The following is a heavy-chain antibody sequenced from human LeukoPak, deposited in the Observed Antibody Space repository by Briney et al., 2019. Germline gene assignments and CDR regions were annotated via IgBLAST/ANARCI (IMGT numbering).Heavy chain of an antibody. CDR2: IIPIFGTA. Sequence: GASVKVSCKASGGTFSSYAISWVRQAPGQGLEWMGRIIPIFGTANYAQKFQGRVTITTDESTSTAYMELSSLRSEDTAVYYCASSCGGDCYSWTGDYWGQGTLVTVSS. D-gene: IGHD2-21*02. V-gene: IGHV1-69*05. CDR3: ASSCGGDCYSWTGDY. CDR1: GGTFSSYA. J-gene: IGHJ4*02.